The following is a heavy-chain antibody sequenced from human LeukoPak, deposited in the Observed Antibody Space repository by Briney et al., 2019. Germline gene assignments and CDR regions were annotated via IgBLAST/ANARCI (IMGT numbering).Heavy chain of an antibody. Sequence: PGGSLRLFCAASGFTFSSYAMHWVRQAPGKGLEWVAVISYDGSNKYYADSVKGRFTISRDNSKNTLYLQMNSLRAEDTAVYYCARDKEYGPYNWFDPWGQGTLVTVSS. CDR2: ISYDGSNK. D-gene: IGHD6-6*01. CDR1: GFTFSSYA. CDR3: ARDKEYGPYNWFDP. J-gene: IGHJ5*02. V-gene: IGHV3-30-3*01.